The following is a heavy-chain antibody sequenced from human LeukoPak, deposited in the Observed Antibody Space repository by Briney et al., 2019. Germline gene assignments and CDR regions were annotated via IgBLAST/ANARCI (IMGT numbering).Heavy chain of an antibody. CDR1: GFVFDAHD. V-gene: IGHV3-30*02. CDR3: AKPSGSGVDY. J-gene: IGHJ4*02. Sequence: GGSLRLSCGASGFVFDAHDMHWVRQAPGKGLEWVAFIRSDGYHTYYADSVKGRFTITRDNSKNTLYLQMNSLRLEDMALYYCAKPSGSGVDYWGRGTRVTVSS. D-gene: IGHD1-26*01. CDR2: IRSDGYHT.